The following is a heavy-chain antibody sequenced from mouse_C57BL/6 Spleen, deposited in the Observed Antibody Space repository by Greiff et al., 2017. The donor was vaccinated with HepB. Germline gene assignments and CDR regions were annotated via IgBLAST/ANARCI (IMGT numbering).Heavy chain of an antibody. V-gene: IGHV10-1*01. CDR3: VRQTGRDYFDY. D-gene: IGHD4-1*01. CDR2: IRSKSNNYAT. Sequence: EVQVVESGGGLVQPKGSLKLSCAASGFSFNTYAMNWVRQAPGKGLEWVARIRSKSNNYATYYADSVKDRFTISRDDSESMLYLQMNNLKTEDTAMYYCVRQTGRDYFDYWGQGTTLTVSS. CDR1: GFSFNTYA. J-gene: IGHJ2*01.